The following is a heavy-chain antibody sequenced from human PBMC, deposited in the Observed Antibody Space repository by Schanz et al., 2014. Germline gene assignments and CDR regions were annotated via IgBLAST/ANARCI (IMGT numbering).Heavy chain of an antibody. Sequence: QVQLVQSEAEVKKPGSSVKVSCKTSGYTFSDYGITWVRQAPGQGLEWMGRIISILGIPNYAQKFQGRVTFTADTSTNTAYMELSSLTSEDTAVHYCARGRGFYDYWGQGTLVTVSS. D-gene: IGHD3-10*01. V-gene: IGHV1-69*02. CDR1: GYTFSDYG. CDR2: IISILGIP. CDR3: ARGRGFYDY. J-gene: IGHJ4*02.